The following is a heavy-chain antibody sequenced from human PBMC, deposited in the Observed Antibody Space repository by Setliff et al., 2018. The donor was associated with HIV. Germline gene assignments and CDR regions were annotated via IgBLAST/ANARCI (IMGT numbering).Heavy chain of an antibody. J-gene: IGHJ4*02. D-gene: IGHD3-22*01. CDR1: GYTFTGYY. CDR2: INPNGGGT. Sequence: ASVKVSCKASGYTFTGYYMHWLRQAPGQGLEWMGWINPNGGGTNFAQKFQGRVTMTRDTSISTAYMELSRLRSDDTAVYYCARNPDTSGFSDYWGQGTLVTVSS. CDR3: ARNPDTSGFSDY. V-gene: IGHV1-2*02.